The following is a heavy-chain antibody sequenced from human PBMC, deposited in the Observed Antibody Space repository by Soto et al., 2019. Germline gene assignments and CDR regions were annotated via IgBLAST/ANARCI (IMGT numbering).Heavy chain of an antibody. CDR1: GSSISSHS. CDR2: MSNRGST. V-gene: IGHV4-59*11. D-gene: IGHD6-19*01. J-gene: IGHJ4*01. Sequence: QVQLQESGPGLVKPSETLSLPCNVSGSSISSHSWSWIRQSPGKGLEWIGYMSNRGSTYSNPSLKSRVTISIESAKNQFSLNLRSVTSADTAVYYCARIGSSGWHKVSYFDPCGHGTLFTVYS. CDR3: ARIGSSGWHKVSYFDP.